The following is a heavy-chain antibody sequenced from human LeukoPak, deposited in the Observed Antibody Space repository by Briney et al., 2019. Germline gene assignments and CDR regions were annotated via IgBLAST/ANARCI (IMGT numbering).Heavy chain of an antibody. J-gene: IGHJ1*01. CDR3: AILDTRTEHFQD. CDR1: GFTLSDSY. V-gene: IGHV3-11*06. CDR2: TSSGSIYT. D-gene: IGHD5-18*01. Sequence: GGSLRLSCAASGFTLSDSYMSWIRQAPGKGLEWVSYTSSGSIYTNYADSVKGRFTSSRDNAKNSLYLQMNSLRAEDTAVYYCAILDTRTEHFQDWGQGTLVTVSS.